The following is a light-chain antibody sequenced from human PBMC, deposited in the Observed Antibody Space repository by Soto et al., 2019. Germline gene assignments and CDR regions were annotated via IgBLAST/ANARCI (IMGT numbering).Light chain of an antibody. Sequence: EIVLTQSPATLCLSRGERATLSCRASQSVSSYLAWYQQKPGQAPRLLIYDASNRATGIPARFSGSGSGTDFTLTISSLEPEDFAVYYCQQRSNWPITFGQGTRLEIK. CDR2: DAS. CDR1: QSVSSY. V-gene: IGKV3-11*01. J-gene: IGKJ5*01. CDR3: QQRSNWPIT.